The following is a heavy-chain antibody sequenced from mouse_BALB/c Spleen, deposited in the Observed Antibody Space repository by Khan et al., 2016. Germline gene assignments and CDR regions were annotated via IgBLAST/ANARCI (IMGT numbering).Heavy chain of an antibody. CDR1: GFNMKDTY. CDR2: IDPANGNT. CDR3: ARFAY. J-gene: IGHJ3*01. Sequence: VQLQQAGAELVKPGASVKLACTAAGFNMKDTYMHWVKQRPEQGLEWMGRIDPANGNTKYDPKFQGKATITADTSTNTAYLQLSSLTSEDTAVYYCARFAYWGQGTLVTVSA. V-gene: IGHV14-3*02.